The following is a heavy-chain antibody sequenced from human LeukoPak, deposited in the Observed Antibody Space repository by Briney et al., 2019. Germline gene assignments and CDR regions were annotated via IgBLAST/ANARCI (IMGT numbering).Heavy chain of an antibody. D-gene: IGHD5/OR15-5a*01. J-gene: IGHJ4*02. CDR1: GFTFSSYW. V-gene: IGHV3-74*01. CDR2: INSDGSTT. Sequence: GGSLRLSCAASGFTFSSYWMHWVRQAPGKGLVWVSRINSDGSTTSYADSVKGRFTISRDNAKNTLYLQMNSLRVEDTAVYYCARDSGPLGYSLYVPIGWGQGTLVIVSS. CDR3: ARDSGPLGYSLYVPIG.